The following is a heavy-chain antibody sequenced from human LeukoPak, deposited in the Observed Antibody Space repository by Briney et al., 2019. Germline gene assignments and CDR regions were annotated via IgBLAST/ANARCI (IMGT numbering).Heavy chain of an antibody. Sequence: GGSLRLSCAASGFTFSSYGVHWVRQAPGKGLEWVAVIWYDGSNKYYADSVKGRFTISRDNSKNTLYLQMNSLRAEDTAVYYCAREGNYGDYPYYFDYWGQGTLVTVSS. D-gene: IGHD4-17*01. CDR2: IWYDGSNK. CDR3: AREGNYGDYPYYFDY. V-gene: IGHV3-33*01. CDR1: GFTFSSYG. J-gene: IGHJ4*02.